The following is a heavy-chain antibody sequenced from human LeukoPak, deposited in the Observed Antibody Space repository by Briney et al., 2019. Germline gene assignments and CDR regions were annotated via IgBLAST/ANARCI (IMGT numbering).Heavy chain of an antibody. D-gene: IGHD2-15*01. CDR3: ARDLCSGGSCYPHLDY. CDR2: ISSSSSYI. V-gene: IGHV3-21*01. CDR1: GFTFSSYS. J-gene: IGHJ4*02. Sequence: GGSLRLSCAASGFTFSSYSMNWVRQAPGKGLEWVSSISSSSSYIYYADSVKGRFTISRDNAKNTLYLQMNSLRAEDTAVYYCARDLCSGGSCYPHLDYWGQGTLVTVSS.